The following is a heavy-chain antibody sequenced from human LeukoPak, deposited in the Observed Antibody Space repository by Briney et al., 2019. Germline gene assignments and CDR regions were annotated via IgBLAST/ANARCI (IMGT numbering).Heavy chain of an antibody. D-gene: IGHD3-10*01. CDR3: TRGYYGSGSYYVFDY. CDR1: GFTFGDYA. Sequence: PGGSLRLSCTASGFTFGDYAMSWVRQAPGKGLEWVGFIRSKAYGGTTEYAASVKGRFTISRDDSKSIAYLQMNSLKTEDTAVYYCTRGYYGSGSYYVFDYWGQGTLVTVSS. CDR2: IRSKAYGGTT. V-gene: IGHV3-49*04. J-gene: IGHJ4*02.